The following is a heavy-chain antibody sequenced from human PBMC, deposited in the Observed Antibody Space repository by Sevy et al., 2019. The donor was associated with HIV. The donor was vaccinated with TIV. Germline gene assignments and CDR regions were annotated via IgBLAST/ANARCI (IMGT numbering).Heavy chain of an antibody. J-gene: IGHJ5*02. V-gene: IGHV3-30*04. Sequence: GGSLRLSCAASGFTFSEYGMHWVRQAPGKGLEWVAVISHDGRNYKYNADFVKGRFTISRDNSRNTLYLQMNSLRAEDTALYYCARDRGDILRSAFKSWGQGTLVTVSS. D-gene: IGHD4-17*01. CDR3: ARDRGDILRSAFKS. CDR1: GFTFSEYG. CDR2: ISHDGRNYK.